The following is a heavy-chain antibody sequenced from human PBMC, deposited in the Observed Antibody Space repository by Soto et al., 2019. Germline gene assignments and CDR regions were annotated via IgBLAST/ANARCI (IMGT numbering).Heavy chain of an antibody. J-gene: IGHJ6*02. CDR2: ILPLSGTT. Sequence: QLQLVQSGAEVKKPGSSVKVSCKAPGGTFSAYAISWVRQAPGQGLEWMGGILPLSGTTNYTQRFQGRVTISADKSTSTAYMELSSLRSEDTAVYYCARANPTKYYDYVWGDYRRGGMDVWGQGTTVTVSS. V-gene: IGHV1-69*06. D-gene: IGHD3-16*02. CDR1: GGTFSAYA. CDR3: ARANPTKYYDYVWGDYRRGGMDV.